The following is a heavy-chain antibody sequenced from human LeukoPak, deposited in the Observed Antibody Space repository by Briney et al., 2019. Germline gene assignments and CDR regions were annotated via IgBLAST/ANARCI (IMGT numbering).Heavy chain of an antibody. Sequence: SETLSLTCTVSGGPISSYYWTWIRQPAGKGLEWIGHIYTSGSTYYNPSLKSRVTMSVDTSKNQFSLKLSSVTAADTAMYYCARDAGLTYFDYWGQGTLVTVSS. CDR3: ARDAGLTYFDY. CDR1: GGPISSYY. J-gene: IGHJ4*02. CDR2: IYTSGST. V-gene: IGHV4-4*07. D-gene: IGHD3-22*01.